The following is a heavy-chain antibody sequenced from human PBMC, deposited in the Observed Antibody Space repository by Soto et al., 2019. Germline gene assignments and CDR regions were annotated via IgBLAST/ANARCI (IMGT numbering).Heavy chain of an antibody. J-gene: IGHJ6*02. D-gene: IGHD6-6*01. Sequence: QVQLVESGGGVVQPGRSLRLSCAASGFTFSSYGVHWVRQAPGKGLEWVAVISYDGSNKYYADSVKGRFTISRDNSKNTLYLQMNSLRAEDTAVYYCAKDRGSSGYYYYYYGMDVWGQGTTVTVSS. V-gene: IGHV3-30*18. CDR2: ISYDGSNK. CDR3: AKDRGSSGYYYYYYGMDV. CDR1: GFTFSSYG.